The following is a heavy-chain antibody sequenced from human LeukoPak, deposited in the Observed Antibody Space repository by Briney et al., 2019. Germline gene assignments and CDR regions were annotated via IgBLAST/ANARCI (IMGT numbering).Heavy chain of an antibody. J-gene: IGHJ5*02. V-gene: IGHV4-31*03. CDR1: GGSISSGGYY. CDR2: IYYSGST. D-gene: IGHD6-19*01. Sequence: SETLSLTCTVSGGSISSGGYYWSWIRQHPGKGLEWIGYIYYSGSTYYNPSLKSRVTISLDTSKNQFSLRLTSVTAADTAVYYCARDSSGWTGGWFDPWGQGTLVTVSS. CDR3: ARDSSGWTGGWFDP.